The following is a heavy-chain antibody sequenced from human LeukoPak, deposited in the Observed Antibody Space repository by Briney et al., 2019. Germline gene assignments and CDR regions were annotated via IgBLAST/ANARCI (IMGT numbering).Heavy chain of an antibody. Sequence: SETLSLTCAVSGGSISSSNWWSWVRQPPGKGLEWIGEIYHSVSTNYNPSLKSRVTTSVDKSKNQSSLKLRSVPAADTAVYYCAGVAAAGTNFDYWGQGTPVTVSS. D-gene: IGHD6-13*01. V-gene: IGHV4-4*02. J-gene: IGHJ4*02. CDR1: GGSISSSNW. CDR2: IYHSVST. CDR3: AGVAAAGTNFDY.